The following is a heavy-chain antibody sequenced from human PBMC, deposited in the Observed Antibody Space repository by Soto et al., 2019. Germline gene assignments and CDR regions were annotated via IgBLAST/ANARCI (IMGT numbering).Heavy chain of an antibody. CDR2: IWYDGSNK. J-gene: IGHJ6*03. D-gene: IGHD3-10*01. CDR1: GFTFSSYG. V-gene: IGHV3-33*01. CDR3: ARDSQPPGKYYYYYMDV. Sequence: GGSLRLSCAASGFTFSSYGMHWVRQAPGKGLEWVAVIWYDGSNKYYADSVKGRFTISRDNSKNTLYLQMNSLRAEDKAVYYCARDSQPPGKYYYYYMDVWGKGTTVTVSS.